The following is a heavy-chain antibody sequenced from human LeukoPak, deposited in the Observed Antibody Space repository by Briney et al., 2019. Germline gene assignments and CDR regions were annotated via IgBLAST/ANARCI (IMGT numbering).Heavy chain of an antibody. CDR1: GGSFSGYY. D-gene: IGHD3-10*01. CDR2: INESGTT. J-gene: IGHJ5*02. CDR3: ARALMTLVRGVPRTTWFHP. V-gene: IGHV4-34*01. Sequence: PSETLSLTCAVFGGSFSGYYWTWVRPAPGKGLEWIGEINESGTTNYNASLNNRVTISADTSKNQFSLKLTSLTAADTAVFYCARALMTLVRGVPRTTWFHPCGQGTLVTVSS.